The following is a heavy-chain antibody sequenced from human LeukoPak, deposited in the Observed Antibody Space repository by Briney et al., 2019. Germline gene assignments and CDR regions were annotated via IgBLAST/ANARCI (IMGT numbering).Heavy chain of an antibody. Sequence: PGGSLRLSCAASGFTFSSYSMNWVRQAPGKGLEWVSSISSSSSYIHYADSVKGRFTISRDNAKNSLYLQMNSLRAEDTAVYYCARDRGDSSGWYGVAYAFDIWGQGTMVTVSS. CDR3: ARDRGDSSGWYGVAYAFDI. D-gene: IGHD6-19*01. CDR2: ISSSSSYI. J-gene: IGHJ3*02. V-gene: IGHV3-21*01. CDR1: GFTFSSYS.